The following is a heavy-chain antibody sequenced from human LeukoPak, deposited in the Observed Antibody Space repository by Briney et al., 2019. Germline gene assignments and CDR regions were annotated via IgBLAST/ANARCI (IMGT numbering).Heavy chain of an antibody. J-gene: IGHJ1*01. CDR2: ISWNSGSI. V-gene: IGHV3-9*01. Sequence: PGGSLRLSCAASGFTVSSNYMSWVRQAPGKGLEWVSGISWNSGSIGYADSVKGRFTISRDNAKNSLYLQMNSLRAEDTALYYCAKDFGYDSSGTFQHWGQGTLVTVSS. CDR1: GFTVSSNY. D-gene: IGHD3-22*01. CDR3: AKDFGYDSSGTFQH.